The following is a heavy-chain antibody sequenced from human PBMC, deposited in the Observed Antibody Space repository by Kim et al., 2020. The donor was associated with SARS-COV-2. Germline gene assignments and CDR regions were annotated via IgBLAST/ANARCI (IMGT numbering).Heavy chain of an antibody. J-gene: IGHJ5*02. CDR3: ARSGSGSYFAWIDP. Sequence: GGSLRLSCAASGFTFSSYAMHWVRQAPGKGLEWVAVISYDGSNKYYADSVKGRFTISRDNSKNTLYLQMNSLRAEDTAVYYCARSGSGSYFAWIDPWGQGTLVTVSS. CDR2: ISYDGSNK. D-gene: IGHD3-10*01. CDR1: GFTFSSYA. V-gene: IGHV3-30-3*01.